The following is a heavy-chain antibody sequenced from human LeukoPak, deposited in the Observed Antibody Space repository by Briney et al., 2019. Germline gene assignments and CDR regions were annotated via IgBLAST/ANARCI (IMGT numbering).Heavy chain of an antibody. D-gene: IGHD3-10*01. J-gene: IGHJ6*02. V-gene: IGHV3-53*01. Sequence: GGSLRLSCAASGFTVSSNYMSWVRQAPGKGLEWVSVIYSGGSTYYADSVKGRFTISRDNSKNTLYLQMNSLRAEDTAVYYCARQGRITMVRGTYYGMDVWGQGTTVTVSS. CDR2: IYSGGST. CDR3: ARQGRITMVRGTYYGMDV. CDR1: GFTVSSNY.